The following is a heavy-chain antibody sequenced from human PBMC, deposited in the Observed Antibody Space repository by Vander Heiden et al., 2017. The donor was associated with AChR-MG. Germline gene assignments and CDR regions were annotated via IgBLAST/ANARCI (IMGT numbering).Heavy chain of an antibody. CDR1: GYTFTSYG. CDR2: ISADNGNT. V-gene: IGHV1-18*01. CDR3: ARVVIGLYYYYYMDV. Sequence: QVQLVQSGAEVKKPGASVKVSCKASGYTFTSYGISWLRQAPGQGLEWMGWISADNGNTNYAQKLQGRVTMTTDTYTSTAYMELRSLRSDDTAVYYCARVVIGLYYYYYMDVWGKGTTVTVSS. J-gene: IGHJ6*03. D-gene: IGHD3-22*01.